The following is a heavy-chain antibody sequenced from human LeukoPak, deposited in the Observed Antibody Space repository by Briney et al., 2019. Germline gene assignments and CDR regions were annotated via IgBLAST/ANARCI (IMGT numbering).Heavy chain of an antibody. J-gene: IGHJ4*02. CDR3: APSYGSGSYPLDF. D-gene: IGHD3-10*01. Sequence: GGSLRLPCAASGFTFTTYSMNWVRQAPGKGLEWVSSISSSSTYIYYADSVKGRFTIPRDNAKNSLYLQMNSLRAEDTALYYCAPSYGSGSYPLDFWGQGTLVTVSS. CDR2: ISSSSTYI. V-gene: IGHV3-21*01. CDR1: GFTFTTYS.